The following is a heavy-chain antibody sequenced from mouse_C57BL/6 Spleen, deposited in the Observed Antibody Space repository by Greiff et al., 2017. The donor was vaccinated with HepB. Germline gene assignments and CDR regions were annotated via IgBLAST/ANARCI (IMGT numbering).Heavy chain of an antibody. CDR3: AREGDYGAWFAY. CDR1: GYTFTDYY. D-gene: IGHD2-4*01. J-gene: IGHJ3*01. Sequence: VQRVESGAELVRPGASVKLSCKASGYTFTDYYINWVKQRPGQGLEWIARIYPGSGNTYYNEKFKGKATLTAEKSSSTAYMQLSSLTSEDSAVYFCAREGDYGAWFAYWGQGTLVTVSA. V-gene: IGHV1-76*01. CDR2: IYPGSGNT.